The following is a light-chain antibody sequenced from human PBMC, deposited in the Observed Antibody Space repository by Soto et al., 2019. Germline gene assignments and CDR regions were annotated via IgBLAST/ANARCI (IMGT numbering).Light chain of an antibody. CDR1: NSNIGRYS. J-gene: IGLJ3*02. V-gene: IGLV1-44*01. Sequence: QSVLTQPPSLSGTPGQRVTISCSGSNSNIGRYSVNWYQHFPGTAPKILIYSEDERPSGVPDRFSGSKSGTSASLANSGLQAEEEAGYYRGSLDGNLDGPLFRGRTKLTVL. CDR2: SED. CDR3: GSLDGNLDGPL.